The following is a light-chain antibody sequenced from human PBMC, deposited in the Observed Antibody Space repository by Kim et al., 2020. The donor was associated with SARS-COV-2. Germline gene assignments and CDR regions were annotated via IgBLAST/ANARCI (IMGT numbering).Light chain of an antibody. CDR3: QAWDSSTVV. CDR1: KLWDKY. CDR2: QDN. V-gene: IGLV3-1*01. Sequence: VSPGQTARITCSGNKLWDKYACWYQQKPGQSPVLVIYQDNKRPSGIPERFSGSSSGNTATLTISGTQALDEADYYCQAWDSSTVVFGGGTQLTVL. J-gene: IGLJ2*01.